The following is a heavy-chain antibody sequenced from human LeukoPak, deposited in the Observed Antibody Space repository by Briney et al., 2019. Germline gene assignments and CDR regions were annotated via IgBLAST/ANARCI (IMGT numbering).Heavy chain of an antibody. CDR2: ISSSGSTI. J-gene: IGHJ5*02. CDR1: GFTFSSYE. D-gene: IGHD4-17*01. V-gene: IGHV3-48*03. Sequence: PGGSLRLSCAASGFTFSSYEMNWVRQAPGTGLEWVSYISSSGSTIYYADSVKGRFTISRDNAKNSLYLQMNSLRAEDTAVYYCARPTDDYGDYLAFDPWGQGTLVTVSS. CDR3: ARPTDDYGDYLAFDP.